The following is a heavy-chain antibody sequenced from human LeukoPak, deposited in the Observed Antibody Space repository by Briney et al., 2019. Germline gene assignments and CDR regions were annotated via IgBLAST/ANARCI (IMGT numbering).Heavy chain of an antibody. CDR3: ARFSSHYDYVWGSYRYDY. CDR1: GGSFSGYY. D-gene: IGHD3-16*02. CDR2: INHSGST. V-gene: IGHV4-34*01. J-gene: IGHJ4*02. Sequence: EPSETLSLTCAVYGGSFSGYYWSWIRQPPGKGLEWIGEINHSGSTNYNPSLKSRVTISVDTSKNQFSLKLSSVTAADTAVYFCARFSSHYDYVWGSYRYDYWGQGALVTASS.